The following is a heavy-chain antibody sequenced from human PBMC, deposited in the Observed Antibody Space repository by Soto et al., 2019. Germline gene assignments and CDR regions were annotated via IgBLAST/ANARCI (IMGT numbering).Heavy chain of an antibody. CDR1: GGTFSSYA. D-gene: IGHD4-17*01. CDR3: ARDAAVTTSLGSYYYYGMDV. Sequence: EASVKVSCKASGGTFSSYAISWVRQAPGQGLEWMGGIIPIFGTANYAQKFQGRVTITADESTSTAYMELSSLRSEDTAVYYCARDAAVTTSLGSYYYYGMDVWGQGTTVTVSS. V-gene: IGHV1-69*13. J-gene: IGHJ6*02. CDR2: IIPIFGTA.